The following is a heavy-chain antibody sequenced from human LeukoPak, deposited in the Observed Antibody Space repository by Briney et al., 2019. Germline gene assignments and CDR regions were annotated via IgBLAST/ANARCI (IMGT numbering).Heavy chain of an antibody. D-gene: IGHD3-3*01. J-gene: IGHJ3*02. CDR3: ASVVGGYYPPVEGFDI. Sequence: GGSLRLSCAASGLTFSGYWMNWVRQAPGKGLEWVANIKPDGSEKYCVDSVKGRFTISRDNAKNSLYLQMTSLRAEDTAVYYCASVVGGYYPPVEGFDIWGQGTMVTVSS. V-gene: IGHV3-7*02. CDR2: IKPDGSEK. CDR1: GLTFSGYW.